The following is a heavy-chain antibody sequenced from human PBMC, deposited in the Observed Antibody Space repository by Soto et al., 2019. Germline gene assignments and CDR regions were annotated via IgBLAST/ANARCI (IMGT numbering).Heavy chain of an antibody. CDR1: GYTFTSYG. D-gene: IGHD2-2*01. V-gene: IGHV1-18*01. CDR3: ARMVVVPAARPFYGMDV. CDR2: ISAYNGNT. Sequence: ASVKVSCKASGYTFTSYGISWVRQAPGQGLEWMGWISAYNGNTNYAQKLQGRVTMTTDTSTSTAYMELRSLRSDDTAVYYCARMVVVPAARPFYGMDVWGQGTTVTVSS. J-gene: IGHJ6*02.